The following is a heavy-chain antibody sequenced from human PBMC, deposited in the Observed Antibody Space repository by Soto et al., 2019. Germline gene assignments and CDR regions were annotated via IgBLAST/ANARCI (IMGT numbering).Heavy chain of an antibody. V-gene: IGHV5-51*01. CDR1: GYSFTSYW. CDR3: ARLIAPPMVRVPFNFDY. J-gene: IGHJ4*02. Sequence: GESLKISCKGSGYSFTSYWIGWVRQMPGKGLEWMGIIYPGDSDTRYSPSFQGQVTISADKSISTAYLQWSSLKASDTAMYYCARLIAPPMVRVPFNFDYWGQGTLVIVSS. D-gene: IGHD3-10*01. CDR2: IYPGDSDT.